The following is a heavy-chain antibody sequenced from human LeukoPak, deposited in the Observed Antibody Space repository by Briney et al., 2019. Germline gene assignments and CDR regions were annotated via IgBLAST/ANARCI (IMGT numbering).Heavy chain of an antibody. CDR2: INPYSGGT. CDR3: TPLVETATNY. D-gene: IGHD5-18*01. V-gene: IGHV1-2*02. CDR1: GYTFTGFY. Sequence: AASVKVSCKASGYTFTGFYMHWVRQAPGQGLEWMGWINPYSGGTRYAQKFQGRVTMTRDTSISTAYVELSKLRSDDTAIYYCTPLVETATNYWGQGTLVTVSS. J-gene: IGHJ4*02.